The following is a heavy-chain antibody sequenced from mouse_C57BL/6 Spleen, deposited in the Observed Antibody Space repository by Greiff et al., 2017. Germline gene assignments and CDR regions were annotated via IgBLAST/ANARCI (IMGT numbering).Heavy chain of an antibody. CDR3: ARYEGLYAMDY. Sequence: EVKLVESGGGLVQPGGSLSLSCAASGFTFTDYYMSWVRQPPGKALEWLGFIRNKANGYTTEYSASVKGRFTISRDNSQSILYLQMNALRAEDSATYDCARYEGLYAMDYWGQGTSVTVSS. V-gene: IGHV7-3*01. CDR1: GFTFTDYY. CDR2: IRNKANGYTT. D-gene: IGHD3-3*01. J-gene: IGHJ4*01.